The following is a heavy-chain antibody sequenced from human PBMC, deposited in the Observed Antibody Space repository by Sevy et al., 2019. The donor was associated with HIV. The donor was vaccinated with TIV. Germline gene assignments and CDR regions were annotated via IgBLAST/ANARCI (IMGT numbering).Heavy chain of an antibody. Sequence: ASVKVSCKTSGYTFANYGITWVRQAPGQGLEWLGWISRYETNYAQKLQGRVSMTTDTSTNTVYMELRSLRSDDTAVYFCARSPSGSQGPGQYFKHLGQGTLVTVSS. CDR3: ARSPSGSQGPGQYFKH. J-gene: IGHJ1*01. V-gene: IGHV1-18*01. CDR2: ISRYET. CDR1: GYTFANYG. D-gene: IGHD1-26*01.